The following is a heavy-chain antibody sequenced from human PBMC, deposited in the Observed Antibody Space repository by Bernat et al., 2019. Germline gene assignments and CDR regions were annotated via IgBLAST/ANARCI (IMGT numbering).Heavy chain of an antibody. CDR1: GGSISSSSYY. Sequence: QLQLQESGPGLVKLSETLSLTCTVSGGSISSSSYYWGWFRQPPGKGLEWIGSIYYSGSTNYSPPHKSRGAISVDTSKNQFSLKRSTVTAADTAVDYCARQGSSSSGCTSESFDYWGQGTLVTVSS. V-gene: IGHV4-39*01. CDR3: ARQGSSSSGCTSESFDY. D-gene: IGHD6-13*01. J-gene: IGHJ4*02. CDR2: IYYSGST.